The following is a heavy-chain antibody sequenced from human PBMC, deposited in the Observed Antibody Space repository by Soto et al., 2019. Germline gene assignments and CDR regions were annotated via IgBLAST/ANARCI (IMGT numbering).Heavy chain of an antibody. Sequence: GSLRLSCAASGFTFSSCAMTWVRQAPGKGLEWVSTIGGSRATTYYADSVKGRFAISRDNSKTTLYLQMNSLRAEDTAVYYCASSDYRYYYYYGMDVWGQGTTVTVS. V-gene: IGHV3-23*01. CDR1: GFTFSSCA. CDR2: IGGSRATT. D-gene: IGHD4-4*01. J-gene: IGHJ6*02. CDR3: ASSDYRYYYYYGMDV.